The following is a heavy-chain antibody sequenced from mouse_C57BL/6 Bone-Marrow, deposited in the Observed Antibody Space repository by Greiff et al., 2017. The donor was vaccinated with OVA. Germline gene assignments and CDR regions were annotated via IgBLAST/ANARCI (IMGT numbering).Heavy chain of an antibody. CDR2: IWSDGST. CDR1: GFSLTSYG. J-gene: IGHJ4*01. V-gene: IGHV2-6*03. CDR3: ARLGGNYDYAMDY. D-gene: IGHD2-1*01. Sequence: QVQLQQSGPGLVAPSQSLSITCTVSGFSLTSYGVHWVRQPPGKGLEWLVVIWSDGSTTYNSALKSRLSISKDNSKSQVFLKMNSLQTDDTAMYYCARLGGNYDYAMDYWGQGTSVTVSS.